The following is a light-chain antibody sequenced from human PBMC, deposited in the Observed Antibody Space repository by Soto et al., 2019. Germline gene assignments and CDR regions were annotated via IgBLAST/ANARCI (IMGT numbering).Light chain of an antibody. CDR2: DVN. CDR3: SSYTSSSTLV. Sequence: QSALTQPASVSGSPGQSITISCTGTSSDVGGYNYVSWYQQHPGKAPKLMIYDVNNRPSGVSNRFSGSKSGNTASLTISGLQTEAEADYYCSSYTSSSTLVFGTGTKVTVL. CDR1: SSDVGGYNY. J-gene: IGLJ1*01. V-gene: IGLV2-14*03.